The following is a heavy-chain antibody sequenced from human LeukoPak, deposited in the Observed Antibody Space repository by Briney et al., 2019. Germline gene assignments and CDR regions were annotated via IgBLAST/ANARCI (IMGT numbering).Heavy chain of an antibody. V-gene: IGHV6-1*01. CDR3: ARDQTVVGVYCGVDD. D-gene: IGHD4-23*01. CDR1: LDRVSRNSAA. J-gene: IGHJ6*02. Sequence: SQTLSLTCAISLDRVSRNSAAWNWIRQSPSRGLEWLGRTYYRSEWYNDSALSVKSRITINPDTTKNQFSLQLNSLTPEDTAVYYWARDQTVVGVYCGVDDWGQGTTVTVSS. CDR2: TYYRSEWYN.